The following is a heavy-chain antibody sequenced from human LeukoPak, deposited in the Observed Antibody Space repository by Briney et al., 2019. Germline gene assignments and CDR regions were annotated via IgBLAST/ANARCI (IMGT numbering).Heavy chain of an antibody. J-gene: IGHJ6*02. V-gene: IGHV4-4*07. D-gene: IGHD5-18*01. CDR3: ARAISYGYGNYYYYYGMDV. Sequence: PSETLSLTCTVSGGSISSYYWSWIRQPAGKGPEWIGRIYTSGSTNYNPSLKSRVTMSVDTSKNQFSLKLSSVTAADTAVYYCARAISYGYGNYYYYYGMDVWGQGTTVTVSS. CDR2: IYTSGST. CDR1: GGSISSYY.